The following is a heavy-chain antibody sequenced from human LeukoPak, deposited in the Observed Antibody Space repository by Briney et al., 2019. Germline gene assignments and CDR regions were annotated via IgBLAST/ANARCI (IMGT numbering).Heavy chain of an antibody. V-gene: IGHV6-1*01. J-gene: IGHJ4*02. Sequence: SQTLSLTCAISGDSVSSNSAAWNWIRQSPSRGLEWLGRTYYRSKWYNDYAVSVKSRITINPDTSKNQFSLQLNSVTPEDTAVYYCARDMAPDYYDSSGYQVGFDYWGQGTLVTASS. CDR3: ARDMAPDYYDSSGYQVGFDY. D-gene: IGHD3-22*01. CDR1: GDSVSSNSAA. CDR2: TYYRSKWYN.